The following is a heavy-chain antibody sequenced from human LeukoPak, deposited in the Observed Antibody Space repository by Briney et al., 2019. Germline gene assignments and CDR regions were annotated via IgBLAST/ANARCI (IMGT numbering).Heavy chain of an antibody. CDR2: ISYDGSNK. J-gene: IGHJ4*02. CDR1: GFTFSSYA. V-gene: IGHV3-30-3*01. D-gene: IGHD6-13*01. Sequence: PGGSLRLSCAASGFTFSSYAMHWVRQAPGKGLEWVAVISYDGSNKYYADSVKGRFTISRDNSKNTLYLQMNSLRAEDTAVYYCARDSSSWVRAPLGYWGQGTLVTVSS. CDR3: ARDSSSWVRAPLGY.